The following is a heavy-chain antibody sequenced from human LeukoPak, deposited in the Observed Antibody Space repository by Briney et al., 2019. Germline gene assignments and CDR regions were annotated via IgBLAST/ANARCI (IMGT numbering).Heavy chain of an antibody. CDR2: INHSGST. CDR1: GGSISSSSYY. CDR3: ARREDSSGWYDDY. D-gene: IGHD6-19*01. V-gene: IGHV4-39*07. Sequence: SETLSLTCTVSGGSISSSSYYWGWIRQPPGKGLEWIGEINHSGSTNYNPSLKSRVTISVDTSMNQFSLKLSSVTAADTAVYYCARREDSSGWYDDYWGQGTLVIVSS. J-gene: IGHJ4*02.